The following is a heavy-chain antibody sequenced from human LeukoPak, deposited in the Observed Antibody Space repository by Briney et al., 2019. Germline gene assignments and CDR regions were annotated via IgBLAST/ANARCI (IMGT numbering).Heavy chain of an antibody. J-gene: IGHJ4*02. CDR3: TRDLVIARGY. D-gene: IGHD3-22*01. CDR2: IRSKAYGGTT. V-gene: IGHV3-49*04. CDR1: GFTFGDYA. Sequence: GGSLRLSCTGSGFTFGDYAMSWVRQAPGKGLEWVGFIRSKAYGGTTEYAASVKGRFTISRDDSKSIAYLQMNSLKTEDTAVYYCTRDLVIARGYWGQGTLVTVSS.